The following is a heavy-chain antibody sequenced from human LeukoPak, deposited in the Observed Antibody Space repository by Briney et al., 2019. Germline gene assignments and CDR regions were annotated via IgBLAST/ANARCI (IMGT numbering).Heavy chain of an antibody. V-gene: IGHV3-11*01. CDR2: ISPSGSSI. CDR1: GFTFRDHC. Sequence: PGGSLRLSCAASGFTFRDHCMSWIRQAPGKGLEWISYISPSGSSIYYADSVKGRFTISRDNAKNSLNLQMNSLRAEDTAMYYCARGHYGMDVWGQGTTVTVSS. CDR3: ARGHYGMDV. J-gene: IGHJ6*02.